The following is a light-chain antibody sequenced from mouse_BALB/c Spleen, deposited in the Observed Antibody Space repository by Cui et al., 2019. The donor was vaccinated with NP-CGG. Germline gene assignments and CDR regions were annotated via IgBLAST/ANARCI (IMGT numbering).Light chain of an antibody. J-gene: IGLJ1*01. CDR2: GTN. CDR1: IGAVTTSNY. CDR3: ALWYSNHWV. Sequence: QAVVTQETVLTTSPGETVTFTCRSSIGAVTTSNYANWVQEKPDHLFTGLIGGTNNRAPGVPARFSGSLIGDKAALTITGAQTEDEAIYFCALWYSNHWVFGGGTKLTVL. V-gene: IGLV1*01.